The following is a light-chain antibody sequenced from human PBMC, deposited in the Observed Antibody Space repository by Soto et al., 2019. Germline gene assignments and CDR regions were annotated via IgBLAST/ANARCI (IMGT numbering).Light chain of an antibody. V-gene: IGKV3-15*01. CDR3: QQYNTWLWT. CDR2: GAS. J-gene: IGKJ1*01. CDR1: QSVNAN. Sequence: EVVMTQSPATLSVSPGERATLSCRASQSVNANLAWYKQKPGQDHRRLIHGASNMATGIQARFSGSVFGTEFMLTIRSLQSEGFAVYYCQQYNTWLWTFGQGTKVEI.